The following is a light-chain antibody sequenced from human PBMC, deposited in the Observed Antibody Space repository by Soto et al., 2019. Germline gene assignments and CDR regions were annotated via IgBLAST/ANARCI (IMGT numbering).Light chain of an antibody. J-gene: IGKJ1*01. CDR1: QGISSY. Sequence: DIQLTQSPSFLSASVGDRVTITCRASQGISSYLAWYQQKPGKAPKLLIYAAFTLENGVPSRFSGSGSGTEFTLTISSLHPEDFATYYCQQPNTYPRTVGPGTKVDIK. CDR3: QQPNTYPRT. V-gene: IGKV1-9*01. CDR2: AAF.